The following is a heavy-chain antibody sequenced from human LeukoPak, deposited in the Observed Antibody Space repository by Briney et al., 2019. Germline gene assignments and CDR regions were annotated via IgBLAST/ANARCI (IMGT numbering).Heavy chain of an antibody. CDR2: INHSGST. V-gene: IGHV4-34*01. J-gene: IGHJ6*02. Sequence: KPSETLSLTCAVYGGSFSCYYWSWIRQPPGKGLEWIGEINHSGSTNYNPSLKSRVTISVDTSKNQFSLKLSSVTAADTAVYYCARDHRAVAAPDYYYYYGMDVWGQGTRSPSP. D-gene: IGHD6-19*01. CDR1: GGSFSCYY. CDR3: ARDHRAVAAPDYYYYYGMDV.